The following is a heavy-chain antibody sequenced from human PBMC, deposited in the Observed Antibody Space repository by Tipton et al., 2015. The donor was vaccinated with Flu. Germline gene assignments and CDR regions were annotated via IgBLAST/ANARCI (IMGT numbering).Heavy chain of an antibody. CDR2: IGSAGDT. J-gene: IGHJ6*02. D-gene: IGHD6-13*01. CDR3: ARGPLPDSNWYNGMDV. CDR1: GFTFKQYA. V-gene: IGHV3-13*01. Sequence: GSLRLSCAASGFTFKQYAMHWVRQAPGKGLEWVSGIGSAGDTYYLDSVKGRFTISRDNAKNSLYLQMNSLRVGDTAVYYCARGPLPDSNWYNGMDVWGQGTTVTVSS.